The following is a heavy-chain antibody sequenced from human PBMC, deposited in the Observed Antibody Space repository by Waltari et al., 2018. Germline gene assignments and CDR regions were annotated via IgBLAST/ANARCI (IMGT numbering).Heavy chain of an antibody. V-gene: IGHV4-38-2*02. CDR1: GYSISSGYY. J-gene: IGHJ6*03. D-gene: IGHD2-2*02. CDR2: IYHSGST. Sequence: QVQLQESGPGLVKPSETLSLTCTVSGYSISSGYYWGWIRQPPGKGLEWIGSIYHSGSTYYNPSLKSRVTISVDTSKNQFSLKLSSVTAADTAVYYCAREGYCSSTSCYTVYYYYYMDVWGKGTTVTISS. CDR3: AREGYCSSTSCYTVYYYYYMDV.